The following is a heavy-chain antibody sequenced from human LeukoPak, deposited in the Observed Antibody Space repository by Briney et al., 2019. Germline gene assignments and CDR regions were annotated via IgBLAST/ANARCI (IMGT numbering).Heavy chain of an antibody. Sequence: ASVTVSYKASGYSFTNHYMHWVRQAPGQGLEWMGLINPSGSSTLYAQKFQGRVTMTRDMSTTTDYMELSSLRSEDTAVYYCARDRLLEDRDYHYYYYMDVWGIGTTVTVSS. CDR1: GYSFTNHY. CDR2: INPSGSST. V-gene: IGHV1-46*01. D-gene: IGHD1-1*01. CDR3: ARDRLLEDRDYHYYYYMDV. J-gene: IGHJ6*03.